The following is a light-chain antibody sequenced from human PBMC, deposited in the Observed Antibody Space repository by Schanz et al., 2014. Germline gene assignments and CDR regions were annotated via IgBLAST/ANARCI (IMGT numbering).Light chain of an antibody. CDR2: DVN. CDR1: SSDVGDYNY. Sequence: QSALTQPASVSGSPGQSITISCTGTSSDVGDYNYVSWYQQHPGKAPKLIIYDVNKRPSGVPDRFSGSKSGTTASLTISGLQAEDEGDYYCCSYAGSSTFVFGTGTKLTVL. V-gene: IGLV2-23*02. J-gene: IGLJ1*01. CDR3: CSYAGSSTFV.